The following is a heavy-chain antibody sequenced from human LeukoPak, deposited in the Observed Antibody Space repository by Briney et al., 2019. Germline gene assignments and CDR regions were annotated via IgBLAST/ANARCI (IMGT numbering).Heavy chain of an antibody. D-gene: IGHD3-9*01. J-gene: IGHJ4*02. Sequence: GGSLRFSSAASGFTLSPYWSHWVRQPPGRGLVWVLRNPDGSRRGYADSVKGRFTISRDNAKNTVYLQMDSLRAEDSLMYYCTRDFDHGGGLWGQGTLVSVSS. V-gene: IGHV3-74*01. CDR1: GFTLSPYW. CDR2: NPDGSRR. CDR3: TRDFDHGGGL.